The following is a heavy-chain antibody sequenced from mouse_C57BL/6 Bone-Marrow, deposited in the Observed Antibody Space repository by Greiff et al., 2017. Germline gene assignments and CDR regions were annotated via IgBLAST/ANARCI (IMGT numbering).Heavy chain of an antibody. V-gene: IGHV1-72*01. Sequence: VQLQQPGAELVKPGASVKLSCKASGYTFTSYWMHWVKQRPGRGLEWIGRIDPNSGGTKYNEKFKSKATLTVDKPSSTAYMQLSSLTSEDSAVYYCATYYSNFYYYAMDYGGQGTSVTVSS. CDR1: GYTFTSYW. J-gene: IGHJ4*01. CDR2: IDPNSGGT. CDR3: ATYYSNFYYYAMDY. D-gene: IGHD2-5*01.